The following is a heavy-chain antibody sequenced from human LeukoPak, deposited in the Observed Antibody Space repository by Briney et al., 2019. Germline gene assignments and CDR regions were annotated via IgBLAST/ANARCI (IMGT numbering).Heavy chain of an antibody. D-gene: IGHD2-15*01. V-gene: IGHV1-69*06. CDR2: IIPIFGTA. CDR1: GGTFSSYA. Sequence: SVKVSCKASGGTFSSYAISWVRQAPGQGLEWMGGIIPIFGTAIYAQKFQGRVTMTEDTSTDTAYMELSSLRSEDTAVYYCATNGMYCSGGSCYKRWGQGTLVTVSS. CDR3: ATNGMYCSGGSCYKR. J-gene: IGHJ4*02.